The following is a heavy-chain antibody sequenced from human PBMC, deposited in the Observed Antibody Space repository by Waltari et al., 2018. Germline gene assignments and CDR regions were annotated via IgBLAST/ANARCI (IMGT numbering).Heavy chain of an antibody. CDR2: ISAGNGNT. CDR3: ARVEGAAGLDI. Sequence: QVQLVQSGAEVKKPGASVKVSGKASGYHFPSYAMHWVRQAPGQRLEWMGWISAGNGNTKYSQKFQGRVTITRDTSASTAYMELSSLRSEDTAVYYCARVEGAAGLDIWGQGTMVTVSS. D-gene: IGHD3-16*01. V-gene: IGHV1-3*01. CDR1: GYHFPSYA. J-gene: IGHJ3*02.